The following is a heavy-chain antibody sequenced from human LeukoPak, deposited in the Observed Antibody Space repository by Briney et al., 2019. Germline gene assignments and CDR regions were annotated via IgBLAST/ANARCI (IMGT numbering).Heavy chain of an antibody. CDR2: ISGSGSST. Sequence: GGSLRLSCTASGFAFSSYAMSWVRQAPGKGLEWVSGISGSGSSTYYADSVKGRFTISRDNSKNTLYLQMSSLRAEDTAVYYCVKDWYGWFGEFLYYFDYWGQGTLVTVSS. CDR1: GFAFSSYA. D-gene: IGHD3-10*01. J-gene: IGHJ4*02. CDR3: VKDWYGWFGEFLYYFDY. V-gene: IGHV3-23*01.